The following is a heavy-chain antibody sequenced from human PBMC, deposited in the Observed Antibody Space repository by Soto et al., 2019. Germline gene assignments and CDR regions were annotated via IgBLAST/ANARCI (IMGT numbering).Heavy chain of an antibody. CDR3: ARAPLTMVWLSWFDP. CDR2: VHQTGST. CDR1: GYSISSGYF. D-gene: IGHD4-17*01. V-gene: IGHV4-38-2*01. Sequence: PSETLSLTCAVSGYSISSGYFWAWIRQPPGMGQQWIGSVHQTGSTYYNPSLQNRVSISVDTSKNQFSLRLFSVTAADTAVYYCARAPLTMVWLSWFDPWGQGTLVTVSS. J-gene: IGHJ5*02.